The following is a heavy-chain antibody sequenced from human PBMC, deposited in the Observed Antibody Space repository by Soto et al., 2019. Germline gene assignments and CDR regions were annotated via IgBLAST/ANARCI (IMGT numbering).Heavy chain of an antibody. CDR2: IQYSGST. V-gene: IGHV4-59*01. Sequence: SETLSLTCTISGGSLSPYYWSWIRLPPGKGLEWVGYIQYSGSTQYNPSLKSRVTMSLDTSKNPFSLNLRSVTAADTAVYYCARERAFDIWGRGTLVTVSS. CDR3: ARERAFDI. J-gene: IGHJ3*02. CDR1: GGSLSPYY.